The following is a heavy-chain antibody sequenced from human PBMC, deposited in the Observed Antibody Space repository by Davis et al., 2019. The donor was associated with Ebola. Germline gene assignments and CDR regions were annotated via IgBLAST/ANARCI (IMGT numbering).Heavy chain of an antibody. J-gene: IGHJ6*04. CDR2: ISWDGTRT. Sequence: GGSLRLSCAASGFTFDDYSMHWVRQTPGKGLEWVSSISWDGTRTYYADSVKGRFTISRDNKKNSLYLQMNSLTSADTALYYCAKDILSHVGTGVWGKGTTVTVSS. D-gene: IGHD1-1*01. CDR3: AKDILSHVGTGV. CDR1: GFTFDDYS. V-gene: IGHV3-43*01.